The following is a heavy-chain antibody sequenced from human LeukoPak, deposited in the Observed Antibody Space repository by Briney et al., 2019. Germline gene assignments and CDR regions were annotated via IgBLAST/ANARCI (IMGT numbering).Heavy chain of an antibody. V-gene: IGHV1-18*01. CDR2: MNPNSGNT. CDR1: GYTFTSYD. D-gene: IGHD1-26*01. Sequence: PEASVKVSCKASGYTFTSYDINWVRQATGQGLEWMGWMNPNSGNTNYAQKLQGRVTMTTDTSTSTAYMELRSLRSDDTAVYYCARDSPIRGSYGDYWGQGTLVTVSS. CDR3: ARDSPIRGSYGDY. J-gene: IGHJ4*02.